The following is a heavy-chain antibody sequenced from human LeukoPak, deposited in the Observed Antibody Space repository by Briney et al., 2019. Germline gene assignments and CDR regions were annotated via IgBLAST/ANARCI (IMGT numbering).Heavy chain of an antibody. CDR2: IKSKTDCETT. Sequence: GGSLRLSCAASGFTFNYAWMSWVRQAPGKGLEWVGRIKSKTDCETTDYAAPVKGRFTISRDDSKNTLYLQMNSLKTEDTALYYCTTAPSGYAYMNGWHLDYWGQGALVTVSS. V-gene: IGHV3-15*01. J-gene: IGHJ4*02. D-gene: IGHD5-18*01. CDR1: GFTFNYAW. CDR3: TTAPSGYAYMNGWHLDY.